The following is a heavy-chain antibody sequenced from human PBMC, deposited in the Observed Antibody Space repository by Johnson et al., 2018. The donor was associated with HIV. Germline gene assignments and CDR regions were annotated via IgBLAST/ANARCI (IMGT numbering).Heavy chain of an antibody. CDR1: GFTFSGSA. J-gene: IGHJ3*02. CDR2: IRSKANSYAT. Sequence: VQLVESGGGLVQPGGSLKLSCAASGFTFSGSAIHWVRQASGKGLEWVGRIRSKANSYATAYAASVKGRFTISRDDSKNTAYLQMNSLKIEDTAVYYCTTGWYSGYDLPNAFDIWGQGTMVTVSS. V-gene: IGHV3-73*01. CDR3: TTGWYSGYDLPNAFDI. D-gene: IGHD5-12*01.